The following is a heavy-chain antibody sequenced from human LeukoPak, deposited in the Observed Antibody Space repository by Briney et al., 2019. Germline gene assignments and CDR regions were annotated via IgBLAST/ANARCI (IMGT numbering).Heavy chain of an antibody. J-gene: IGHJ4*02. CDR2: ISSSSSYI. CDR1: GFTFSSYS. Sequence: PGGSLRLSCAASGFTFSSYSMNWVRQAPGKGLEWVSSISSSSSYIYYADSVKGRFTISRDNAKNSLYLQMNSLRAEDTAVYYCARVGSLWFGELSAGDYFDYWGQGTLVTVSS. V-gene: IGHV3-21*01. CDR3: ARVGSLWFGELSAGDYFDY. D-gene: IGHD3-10*01.